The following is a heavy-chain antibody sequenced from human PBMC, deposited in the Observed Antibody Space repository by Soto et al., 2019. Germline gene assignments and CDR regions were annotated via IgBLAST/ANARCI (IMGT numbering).Heavy chain of an antibody. CDR1: GYTFTGNY. D-gene: IGHD1-26*01. Sequence: QVQLVQSGAEVKKPGSSVKVSCKASGYTFTGNYMHWVRQAPGQGLEWMGWINPTSGGTDYAQKFQGRVTMTRDASISTVYIDLSSLTSDDTAVYYCARAHFNSGFDYWGQGALVTVSS. CDR2: INPTSGGT. J-gene: IGHJ4*02. V-gene: IGHV1-2*02. CDR3: ARAHFNSGFDY.